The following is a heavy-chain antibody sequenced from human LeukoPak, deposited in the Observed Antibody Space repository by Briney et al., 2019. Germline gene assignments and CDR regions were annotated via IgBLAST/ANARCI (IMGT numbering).Heavy chain of an antibody. D-gene: IGHD4-11*01. CDR1: AYSISDGFV. CDR2: TYHSGTS. CDR3: ARGGDYSNYRYNWFDP. V-gene: IGHV4-38-2*02. J-gene: IGHJ5*02. Sequence: ASETLSLTCTVSAYSISDGFVWGWIRQAPGKGLEWIGSTYHSGTSYYNPSLKSRVSMSVDTSKNQFSLKLSSVTAADTAVYYCARGGDYSNYRYNWFDPWGQGTLVTVSS.